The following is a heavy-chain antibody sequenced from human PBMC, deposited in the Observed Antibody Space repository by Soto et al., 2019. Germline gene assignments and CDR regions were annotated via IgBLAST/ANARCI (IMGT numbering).Heavy chain of an antibody. V-gene: IGHV4-34*01. J-gene: IGHJ4*02. CDR3: ARGFNPGYSSGWYFD. Sequence: SETLSLTCAVYGGSFSGYYWSWIRQPPGKGLEWIGEINHSGSTNYNPSLKSRVTISVDTSKNQFSLKLSSVTAADTAVYYCARGFNPGYSSGWYFDWGQGTLVTVSS. CDR2: INHSGST. CDR1: GGSFSGYY. D-gene: IGHD6-19*01.